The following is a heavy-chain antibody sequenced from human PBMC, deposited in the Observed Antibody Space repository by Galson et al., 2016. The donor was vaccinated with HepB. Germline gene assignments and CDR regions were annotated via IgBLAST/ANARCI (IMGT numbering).Heavy chain of an antibody. CDR2: ISYDGSNK. V-gene: IGHV3-30-3*01. Sequence: SLRLSCAASGFVFNTYAMHWVRQAPGKGLEWVAVISYDGSNKYYADSVKGRFTISRDKSKNTLYLQMNSLRAEDTAVYYWARPEGDSSSYFVDWGQGTLVTVSS. J-gene: IGHJ4*02. CDR1: GFVFNTYA. CDR3: ARPEGDSSSYFVD. D-gene: IGHD3-22*01.